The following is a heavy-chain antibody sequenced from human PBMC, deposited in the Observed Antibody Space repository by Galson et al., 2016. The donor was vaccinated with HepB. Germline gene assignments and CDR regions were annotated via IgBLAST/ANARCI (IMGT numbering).Heavy chain of an antibody. J-gene: IGHJ6*02. D-gene: IGHD2-15*01. Sequence: SLRLSCAASGFTFNIHAFHWFRQAPGKGLEWVAVISYDGNIKYYADSVRGRFTISRDNSKNTLYLQMNSLRAEDTALYYCARDRDIILVAAASYYGMDVWGHGTTVTVSS. CDR1: GFTFNIHA. V-gene: IGHV3-30*14. CDR3: ARDRDIILVAAASYYGMDV. CDR2: ISYDGNIK.